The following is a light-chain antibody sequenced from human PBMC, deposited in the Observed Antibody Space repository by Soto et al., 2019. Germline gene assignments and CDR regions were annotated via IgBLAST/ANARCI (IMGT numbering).Light chain of an antibody. J-gene: IGKJ4*01. Sequence: EIVMTQSPATLSVSPGERATLSWRASQSVGSSLAWYQQKPGQAPRLLIYGASTRATGIPARISGSGSGTDFTLTISSLQSEDFAVYYCQQYNNWPLTFGGGTKVDIK. CDR1: QSVGSS. V-gene: IGKV3-15*01. CDR2: GAS. CDR3: QQYNNWPLT.